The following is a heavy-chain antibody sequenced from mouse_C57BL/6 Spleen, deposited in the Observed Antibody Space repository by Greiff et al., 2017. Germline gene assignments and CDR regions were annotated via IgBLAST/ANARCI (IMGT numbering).Heavy chain of an antibody. CDR1: GFTFSSYA. CDR3: ARDDGYGNYTY. V-gene: IGHV5-4*01. Sequence: EVMLVESGGGLVKPGGSLKLSCAASGFTFSSYAMSWVRQTPEKRLEWVATISDGGSYTYYPDNVKGRFTISRDNAKNNLYLQMSHLKSEDTAMYYCARDDGYGNYTYWGQGTLVTVSA. D-gene: IGHD2-1*01. J-gene: IGHJ3*01. CDR2: ISDGGSYT.